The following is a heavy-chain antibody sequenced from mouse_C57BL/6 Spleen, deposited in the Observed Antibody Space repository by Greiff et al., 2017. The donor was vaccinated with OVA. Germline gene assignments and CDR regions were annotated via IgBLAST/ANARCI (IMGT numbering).Heavy chain of an antibody. CDR3: AREGSSGYEGCAY. CDR1: GYAFTNYL. D-gene: IGHD3-2*02. V-gene: IGHV1-54*01. CDR2: INPGSGGT. Sequence: QVQLKESGAELVRPGTSVKVSCKASGYAFTNYLIEWVKQRPGQGLEWIGVINPGSGGTNYNEKFKGKATLTADKSSSTAYMQLSSLTSEDSAVYVCAREGSSGYEGCAYWGQGTLVTVSA. J-gene: IGHJ3*01.